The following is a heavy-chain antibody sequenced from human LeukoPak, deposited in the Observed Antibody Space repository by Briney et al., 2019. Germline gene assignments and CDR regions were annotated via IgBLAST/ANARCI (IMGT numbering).Heavy chain of an antibody. V-gene: IGHV4-59*01. CDR1: GGSISSYY. CDR2: IYYSGST. CDR3: ARDSNRMDV. J-gene: IGHJ6*04. Sequence: SETLSLTCTVSGGSISSYYWSWIRQPPGKGLEWIGYIYYSGSTNYNPSLKSRVTISVDTSKNQFSLKLSSVTAADTAVYYCARDSNRMDVWGKGTTVTVSS.